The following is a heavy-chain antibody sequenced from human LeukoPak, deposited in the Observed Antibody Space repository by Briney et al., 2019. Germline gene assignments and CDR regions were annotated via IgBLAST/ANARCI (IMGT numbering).Heavy chain of an antibody. V-gene: IGHV3-33*06. J-gene: IGHJ3*02. Sequence: GRSLRLSCAASGLTFSSDGMHWVRQAPGKGLEWVAVIWYDGSNKYYADSVKGRFTISRDNSKNTLYLQMNSLRAEDTAVYYCAKDRRNYYDSSGYLFSDAFDIWGQGTMVTVSS. CDR3: AKDRRNYYDSSGYLFSDAFDI. CDR2: IWYDGSNK. D-gene: IGHD3-22*01. CDR1: GLTFSSDG.